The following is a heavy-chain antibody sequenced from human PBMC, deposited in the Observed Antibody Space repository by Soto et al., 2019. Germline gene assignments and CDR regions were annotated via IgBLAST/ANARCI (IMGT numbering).Heavy chain of an antibody. J-gene: IGHJ5*02. V-gene: IGHV4-59*12. D-gene: IGHD1-26*01. Sequence: PSETLSLTCTVSGGSISSYYWSWIRQPPGKGLEWIGYIYYSGSTNYNPSLKSRVTISVHTSNSQFSLELSSVTAADTAVYYCARGLITGSQYSGGWDLYASWGQGTQVTVSS. CDR2: IYYSGST. CDR3: ARGLITGSQYSGGWDLYAS. CDR1: GGSISSYY.